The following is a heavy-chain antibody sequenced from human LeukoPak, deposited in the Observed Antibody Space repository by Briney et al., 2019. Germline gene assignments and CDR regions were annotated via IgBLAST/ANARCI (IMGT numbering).Heavy chain of an antibody. V-gene: IGHV4-59*01. CDR3: ASGPYPAAGTDHQFDY. Sequence: SETLPLTCTVSGASISSYYWSWIRQPPGKGLEWIGYIYYIGSTHYNPSLKSRVTISVDTSKNQFSLDLSSVTAADTAVYYCASGPYPAAGTDHQFDYWGQGTLVTVSS. CDR2: IYYIGST. CDR1: GASISSYY. J-gene: IGHJ4*02. D-gene: IGHD6-13*01.